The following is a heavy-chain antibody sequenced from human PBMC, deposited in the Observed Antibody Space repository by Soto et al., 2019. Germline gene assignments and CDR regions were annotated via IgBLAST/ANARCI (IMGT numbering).Heavy chain of an antibody. CDR1: GFTFSSYG. V-gene: IGHV3-33*01. CDR2: IWYDGSNK. J-gene: IGHJ4*02. D-gene: IGHD4-17*01. Sequence: GGSLRLSCAASGFTFSSYGMHWVRQAPGKGLEWVAVIWYDGSNKYYADSVKGRFTISRDNSKNTLYLQMNSLRAEDTAVYYCARERSTVTTGGFDYWGQGTLVTVSS. CDR3: ARERSTVTTGGFDY.